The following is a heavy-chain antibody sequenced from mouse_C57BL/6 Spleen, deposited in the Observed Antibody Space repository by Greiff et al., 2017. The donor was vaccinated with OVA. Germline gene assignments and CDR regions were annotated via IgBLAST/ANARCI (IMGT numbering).Heavy chain of an antibody. V-gene: IGHV1-59*01. D-gene: IGHD1-1*01. J-gene: IGHJ2*01. CDR2: IDPSDSYT. CDR1: GYTFTSYW. CDR3: ARRGITTVVDNY. Sequence: QVQLQQPGAELVRPGTSVKLSCKASGYTFTSYWMHWVKQRPGQGLEWIGVIDPSDSYTNYNQKFKGKATLTVDTSSSTAYMQLSSLTSEDSAVYYCARRGITTVVDNYWGRGTTLTVSS.